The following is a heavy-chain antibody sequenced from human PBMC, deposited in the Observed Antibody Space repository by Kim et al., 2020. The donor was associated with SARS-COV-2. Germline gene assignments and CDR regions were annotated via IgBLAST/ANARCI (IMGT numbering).Heavy chain of an antibody. D-gene: IGHD2-15*01. CDR1: GGSISSYY. Sequence: SESLSLTCIVSGGSISSYYWSWIRQPPGKGLVWFGYIYYSGSNNYNPSLKIRGTISVEKSQNQISLKLISVTAADTAAYYYVISGHRSCSGGSCYGVHY. CDR3: VISGHRSCSGGSCYGVHY. J-gene: IGHJ6*01. V-gene: IGHV4-59*13. CDR2: IYYSGSN.